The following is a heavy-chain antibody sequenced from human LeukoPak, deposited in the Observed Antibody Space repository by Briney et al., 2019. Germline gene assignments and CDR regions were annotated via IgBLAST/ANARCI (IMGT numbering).Heavy chain of an antibody. CDR3: ARVGDSAYYDVVV. Sequence: PGGSLRLSCAASGFTFDDYGMSCVRQAPGKGLEWVSGINWNGGSTGYADSVKGRFTISRDNAKNSLYLQMNNLRTEDTALYHCARVGDSAYYDVVVWGKGTTVTVSS. J-gene: IGHJ6*03. D-gene: IGHD3-10*01. CDR2: INWNGGST. CDR1: GFTFDDYG. V-gene: IGHV3-20*01.